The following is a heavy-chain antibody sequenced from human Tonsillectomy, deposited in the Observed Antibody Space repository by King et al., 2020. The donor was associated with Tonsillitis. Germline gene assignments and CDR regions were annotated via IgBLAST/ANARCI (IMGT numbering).Heavy chain of an antibody. CDR3: ARGYCGGDCYSTDYFDY. CDR1: GGSISSSGNF. J-gene: IGHJ4*02. D-gene: IGHD2-21*02. Sequence: QLQLQESGPGLVKPSQTLSLTCTVSGGSISSSGNFWSWIRQHPGKGLEWIGYIYNSGSTYYNPSLKSRVTMSVDTSKNQFSLKLNSVTAADTAVYYCARGYCGGDCYSTDYFDYWGQGTLVTVSS. CDR2: IYNSGST. V-gene: IGHV4-31*03.